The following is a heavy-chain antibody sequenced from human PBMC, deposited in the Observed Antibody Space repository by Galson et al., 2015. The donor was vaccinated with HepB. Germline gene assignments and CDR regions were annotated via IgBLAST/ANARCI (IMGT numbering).Heavy chain of an antibody. CDR1: GDSVSSNTVG. CDR2: AYYRSKWSN. J-gene: IGHJ6*02. Sequence: CAISGDSVSSNTVGWNWIRQSPSRGLEWLGRAYYRSKWSNDYSESLKSRITINADTSKNQFSLQLKYVTPEDTAVYYCAKEHQAPGELEYDYYGMDVWGQGTTVTVSS. V-gene: IGHV6-1*01. CDR3: AKEHQAPGELEYDYYGMDV. D-gene: IGHD2/OR15-2a*01.